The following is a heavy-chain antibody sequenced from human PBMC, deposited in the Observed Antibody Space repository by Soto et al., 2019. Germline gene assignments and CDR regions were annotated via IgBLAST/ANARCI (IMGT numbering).Heavy chain of an antibody. Sequence: SETLSLTCAVYGGSFSGYYWSWIRQPPGKGLEWIGEINHSGSTNYNPSLKSRVTISVDTSKNQFSLKLSSVTAADTAVYYCARVRGAEYGGIWGQGQWSPSPQ. D-gene: IGHD3-10*01. V-gene: IGHV4-34*01. CDR3: ARVRGAEYGGI. J-gene: IGHJ3*02. CDR2: INHSGST. CDR1: GGSFSGYY.